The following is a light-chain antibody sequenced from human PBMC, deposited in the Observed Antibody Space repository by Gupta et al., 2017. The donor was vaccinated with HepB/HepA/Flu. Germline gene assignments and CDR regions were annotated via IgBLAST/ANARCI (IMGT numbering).Light chain of an antibody. CDR3: HHLSGYPLT. V-gene: IGKV1-9*01. Sequence: DIQFTQSPSFLSASVGDRVTITCRPSQDIKTYFAWYQQNPGGAPKLLIYGSSTLKSGVQAMFSGGASGTESTITITSQQPEVLATYCWHHLSGYPLTFGEGTKLEIE. CDR2: GSS. CDR1: QDIKTY. J-gene: IGKJ4*01.